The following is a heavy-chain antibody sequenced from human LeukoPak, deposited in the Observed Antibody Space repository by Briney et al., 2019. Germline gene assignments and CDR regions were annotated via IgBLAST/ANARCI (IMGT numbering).Heavy chain of an antibody. Sequence: PGGSLRLSCVVSGINFNKNAMNWVRQAPGKGPEWVSGIGSGDGDTYYAASVKGRFTISRDNSKNTLYPQMNSLRAEDTALYYCATGKDDSGSYYRPIDYWGRGTLVTVSS. CDR2: IGSGDGDT. V-gene: IGHV3-23*01. CDR3: ATGKDDSGSYYRPIDY. J-gene: IGHJ4*02. D-gene: IGHD3-10*01. CDR1: GINFNKNA.